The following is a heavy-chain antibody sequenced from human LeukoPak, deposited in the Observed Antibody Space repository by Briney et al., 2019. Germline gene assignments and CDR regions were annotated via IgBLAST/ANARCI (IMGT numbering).Heavy chain of an antibody. CDR3: ARDKNHGDSYFAY. CDR1: GFIFSSYA. J-gene: IGHJ4*02. CDR2: IKKDGSEK. Sequence: GGSLRLSCAASGFIFSSYAMSWVRQAPGKGLEWVANIKKDGSEKYYVDSVKGRFTISRDNAKNSLYLQMNSLRAEDTAVYYCARDKNHGDSYFAYWGQGILVTVSS. V-gene: IGHV3-7*01. D-gene: IGHD4-17*01.